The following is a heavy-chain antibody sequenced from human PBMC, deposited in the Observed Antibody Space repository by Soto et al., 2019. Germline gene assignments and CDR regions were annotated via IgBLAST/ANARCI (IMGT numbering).Heavy chain of an antibody. CDR1: GFTFSSYW. D-gene: IGHD3-22*01. CDR2: IKKDGSEK. CDR3: ASADSGYLFGIFDY. V-gene: IGHV3-7*03. J-gene: IGHJ4*02. Sequence: PGGSLRLSCAASGFTFSSYWMSWVRQAPGKGLEWVANIKKDGSEKNYVDSVKGRFTISRDNAKNSVYLQMNSLRAEDTAVYYCASADSGYLFGIFDYWGQGTLVTVSS.